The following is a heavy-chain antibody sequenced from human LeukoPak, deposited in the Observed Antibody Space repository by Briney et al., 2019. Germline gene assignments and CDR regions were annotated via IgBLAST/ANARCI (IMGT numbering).Heavy chain of an antibody. CDR3: ARGSIAAVPIDY. CDR2: INHSGST. Sequence: SETLSLTCAVYGGSFSGYYWSWIRQPPGKGLEWIGEINHSGSTNYNPSLKSRVTISVDTSKNQFSLKLSSVTAADTAVYYCARGSIAAVPIDYWGQGTLVTVSS. V-gene: IGHV4-34*01. D-gene: IGHD6-13*01. J-gene: IGHJ4*02. CDR1: GGSFSGYY.